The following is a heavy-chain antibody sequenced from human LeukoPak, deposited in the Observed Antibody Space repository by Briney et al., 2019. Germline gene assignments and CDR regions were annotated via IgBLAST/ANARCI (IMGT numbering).Heavy chain of an antibody. V-gene: IGHV3-7*01. D-gene: IGHD3-10*01. Sequence: GGSLRLSCAASGFTFSDYWLSWVRQAPGKGLEWVANIKQDGSEKYYVDSVEGRFTISRDNAKNSLYLQLNSLTAEDTAVYYCVRDEIRSGAFDIWGQGTMVTVSS. CDR1: GFTFSDYW. CDR2: IKQDGSEK. CDR3: VRDEIRSGAFDI. J-gene: IGHJ3*02.